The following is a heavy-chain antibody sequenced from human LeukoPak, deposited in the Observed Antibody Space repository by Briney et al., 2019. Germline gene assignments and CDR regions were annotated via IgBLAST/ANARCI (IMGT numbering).Heavy chain of an antibody. Sequence: GGSLRLSCAVSGLTFSSYAMSWVRQAPGKGLEWVSAISGSGGGTYYADSVKGRFAISRDNSKNTLYLQLNSLRAEDTAVYYCAKGGKSGYALVALFDCWGQGTLVTVSS. D-gene: IGHD2-2*01. CDR3: AKGGKSGYALVALFDC. V-gene: IGHV3-23*01. J-gene: IGHJ4*02. CDR1: GLTFSSYA. CDR2: ISGSGGGT.